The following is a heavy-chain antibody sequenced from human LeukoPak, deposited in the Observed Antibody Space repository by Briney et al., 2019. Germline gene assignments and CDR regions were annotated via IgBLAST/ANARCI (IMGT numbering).Heavy chain of an antibody. Sequence: PGGSLRLSCAASGFTFSSYGMHWVRQAPGKGLEGVAVIWYDGSNKYYADSVKGRFTISRDNSKNTLYLQMNSLRAEDTAVYYCAKDSFYGSGSYLYYYYGMDVWGQGTTVTVSS. CDR2: IWYDGSNK. CDR3: AKDSFYGSGSYLYYYYGMDV. V-gene: IGHV3-30*02. J-gene: IGHJ6*02. D-gene: IGHD3-10*01. CDR1: GFTFSSYG.